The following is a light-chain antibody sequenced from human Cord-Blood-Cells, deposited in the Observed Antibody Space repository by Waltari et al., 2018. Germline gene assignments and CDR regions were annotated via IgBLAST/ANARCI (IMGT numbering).Light chain of an antibody. CDR2: DVS. CDR3: CSYAGSYTDV. Sequence: QPALTQPRAVSGSPGRSVTISCTGTSSDVGGQTYDSWYLQHPGKAPNLMIYDVSKRPSGVPDRFSGSKSGNTASLTISGLQAEDEADYYCCSYAGSYTDVFGTGTKVTVL. CDR1: SSDVGGQTY. J-gene: IGLJ1*01. V-gene: IGLV2-11*01.